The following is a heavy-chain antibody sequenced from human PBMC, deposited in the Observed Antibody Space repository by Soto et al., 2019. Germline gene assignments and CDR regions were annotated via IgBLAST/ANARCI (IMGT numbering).Heavy chain of an antibody. V-gene: IGHV5-51*01. J-gene: IGHJ4*02. D-gene: IGHD4-17*01. CDR3: AIEPPVTTYFDY. Sequence: PGESLKISCKGSGCSFTSYWIGWVRQMPGKGLEWMGSIYPGDSDTRYSPSFQGQVTISAAKSISTAYLQWSSLKASDSAMYYCAIEPPVTTYFDYWGQGTLVTVSS. CDR1: GCSFTSYW. CDR2: IYPGDSDT.